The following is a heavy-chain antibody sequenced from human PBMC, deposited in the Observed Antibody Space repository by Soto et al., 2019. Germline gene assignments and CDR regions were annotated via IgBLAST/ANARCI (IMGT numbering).Heavy chain of an antibody. CDR2: IYYSGST. J-gene: IGHJ6*03. Sequence: SETLSLTCTVSGGSISSGGYYWSWIRQHPGKGLEWIGYIYYSGSTYYNPSLKSRVTISVDTSKNQFSLKLSSVTAAVTAVYYCARLRHSSIWYYHYMDAWGKGTTVTVSS. CDR3: ARLRHSSIWYYHYMDA. CDR1: GGSISSGGYY. D-gene: IGHD6-13*01. V-gene: IGHV4-31*03.